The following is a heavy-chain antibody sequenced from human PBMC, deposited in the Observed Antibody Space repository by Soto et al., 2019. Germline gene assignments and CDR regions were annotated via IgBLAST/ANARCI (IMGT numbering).Heavy chain of an antibody. CDR2: MNPSTGNS. V-gene: IGHV1-8*01. Sequence: QVQLVQSGAEARKPGASVKVSCEASGYTFTSYDIYWVRQATGQGLEWMGWMNPSTGNSGYAQKFQGRVTMTSDTSISTAHMELSSLRSEDTAVYYCARRAETNGWNGFGADKYYFDFWGQGTLVTVSS. CDR1: GYTFTSYD. CDR3: ARRAETNGWNGFGADKYYFDF. D-gene: IGHD1-1*01. J-gene: IGHJ4*02.